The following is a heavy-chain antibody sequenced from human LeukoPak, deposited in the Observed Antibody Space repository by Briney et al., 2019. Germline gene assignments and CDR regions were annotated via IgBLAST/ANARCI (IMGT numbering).Heavy chain of an antibody. CDR3: ARNYYDSSGYYYFDY. CDR1: GGTFSSYT. D-gene: IGHD3-22*01. CDR2: IIPILGTA. J-gene: IGHJ4*02. V-gene: IGHV1-69*08. Sequence: GSSVKVSCKASGGTFSSYTISWVRQAPGQGLEWMGRIIPILGTANYAQKFQGRVTITADKSTSTAYMELSSLRSEDTAVYYCARNYYDSSGYYYFDYWGQGTLVTVSS.